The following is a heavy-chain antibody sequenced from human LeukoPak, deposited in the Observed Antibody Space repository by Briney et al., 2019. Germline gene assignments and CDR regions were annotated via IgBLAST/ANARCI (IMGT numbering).Heavy chain of an antibody. CDR1: GFTFSSYG. V-gene: IGHV3-30*18. J-gene: IGHJ4*02. CDR2: ISYDGSNK. D-gene: IGHD5-12*01. CDR3: AKDRRYSGYDSYGAVAGTFDY. Sequence: PGGSLRLSCAASGFTFSSYGMHWVRQAPGKGLEWVAVISYDGSNKYYADSVKGRFTISRDNSKNTLYLQMNSLRAEDTAVYYCAKDRRYSGYDSYGAVAGTFDYWGQGTLVTVSS.